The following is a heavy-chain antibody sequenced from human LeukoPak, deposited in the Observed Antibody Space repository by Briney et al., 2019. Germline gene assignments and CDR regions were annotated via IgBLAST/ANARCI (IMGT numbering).Heavy chain of an antibody. D-gene: IGHD4-23*01. Sequence: GASVKVSCKASGYIFTNYAMNWVRQAPGQGLEWMGRINTNAGNPTYAQGFTGRFVFSLGTSVSTAYLQISSLKAEDTAVYYCERHHRDYGGNWFDPWGQGTLVTVSS. J-gene: IGHJ5*02. CDR2: INTNAGNP. CDR1: GYIFTNYA. V-gene: IGHV7-4-1*02. CDR3: ERHHRDYGGNWFDP.